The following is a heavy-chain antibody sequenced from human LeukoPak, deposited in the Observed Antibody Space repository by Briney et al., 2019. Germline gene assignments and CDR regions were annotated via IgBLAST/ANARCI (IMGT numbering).Heavy chain of an antibody. D-gene: IGHD3-9*01. J-gene: IGHJ4*02. V-gene: IGHV3-9*01. CDR2: ISWNSGSI. Sequence: GGSLRLSCAASGFTFGDYAMHWVRQAPGKGLEWVSGISWNSGSIGYADSVKGRFTISRDNAKNSLYLQMNSLRAEDTALYYCAKGVDFDWLLSYFDYWGQGTLVTVSS. CDR3: AKGVDFDWLLSYFDY. CDR1: GFTFGDYA.